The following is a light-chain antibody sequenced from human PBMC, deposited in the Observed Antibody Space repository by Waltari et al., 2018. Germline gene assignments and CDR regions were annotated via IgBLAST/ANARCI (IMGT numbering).Light chain of an antibody. CDR3: QQYFHLST. V-gene: IGKV1-5*03. CDR2: GAS. J-gene: IGKJ1*01. Sequence: DIQVTQSPSTLSASVGDRVSITCLASQSISSSLAWFQQKPGKGPKLLIYGASTFESWVPSRFSGSGSGTEFTLTISSLQPDDFATYYCQQYFHLSTFGQGTKVEIK. CDR1: QSISSS.